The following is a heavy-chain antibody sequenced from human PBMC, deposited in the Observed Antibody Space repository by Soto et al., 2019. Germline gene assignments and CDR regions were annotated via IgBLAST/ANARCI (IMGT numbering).Heavy chain of an antibody. D-gene: IGHD3-3*01. J-gene: IGHJ4*02. CDR2: ISYDGSNK. Sequence: PGGSLRLSCAASGFTFSSYGMHWVRQAPGKGLEWVAVISYDGSNKYYADSVKGRFTISRDNSKNTLYLQMNSLRAEDTAVYYCAKDTGPGGYDFWSGYYGPGSDYWGQGTLVTVSS. CDR1: GFTFSSYG. CDR3: AKDTGPGGYDFWSGYYGPGSDY. V-gene: IGHV3-30*18.